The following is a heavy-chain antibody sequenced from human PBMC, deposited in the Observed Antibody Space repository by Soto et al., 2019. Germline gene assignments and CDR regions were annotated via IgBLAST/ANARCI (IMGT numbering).Heavy chain of an antibody. CDR2: ISYDGSNK. CDR1: GFTFSSYG. D-gene: IGHD3-9*01. V-gene: IGHV3-30*18. Sequence: GGSVRLSCAASGFTFSSYGMHWVRQAPGKGLEWVAVISYDGSNKYYADSVKGRFTISRDNSKNTLYLQMNSLRAEDTAVYYCAKLGVILTGQNWFDPWGQGTLVTVSS. J-gene: IGHJ5*02. CDR3: AKLGVILTGQNWFDP.